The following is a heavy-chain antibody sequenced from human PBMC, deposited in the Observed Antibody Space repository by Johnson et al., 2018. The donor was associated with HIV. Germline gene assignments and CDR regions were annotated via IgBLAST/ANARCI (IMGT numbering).Heavy chain of an antibody. D-gene: IGHD2-15*01. V-gene: IGHV3-23*04. J-gene: IGHJ3*02. CDR3: AREGIWYCSGGSCYGAFDI. CDR2: ISGSGGST. Sequence: VQLVESGGGLVQPGGSLRLSCAASGFTFSSYAMSWVRQAPGKGLEWVSAISGSGGSTYYADSVKGRFTISRDNSKNTLYLQMNSLRADDTAVYYCAREGIWYCSGGSCYGAFDIWGQGTMVTV. CDR1: GFTFSSYA.